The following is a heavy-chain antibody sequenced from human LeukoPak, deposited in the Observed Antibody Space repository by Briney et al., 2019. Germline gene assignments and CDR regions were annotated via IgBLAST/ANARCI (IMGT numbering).Heavy chain of an antibody. CDR3: ARDRDSSGYYPGNWFDP. V-gene: IGHV1-18*01. CDR2: ISAYNGNT. D-gene: IGHD3-22*01. Sequence: GASVKVSCKASGYTFTSYGISWVRQAPGQGLEWMGWISAYNGNTNYAQKLQGRVTMTTDTSTSTAYMELRSLRSDDTAVYYCARDRDSSGYYPGNWFDPWGQGTLVTVSS. J-gene: IGHJ5*02. CDR1: GYTFTSYG.